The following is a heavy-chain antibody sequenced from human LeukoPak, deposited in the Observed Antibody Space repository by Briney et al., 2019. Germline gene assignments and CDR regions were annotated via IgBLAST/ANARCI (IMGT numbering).Heavy chain of an antibody. Sequence: GRSPRLSCAASGFTFSSYGMHWVRQAPGKGLEWVAVISYDGSNKYYADSVKGRFTISRDNSKNTLYLQMNSLRAEDTAVYYCAKEYSGYDFFDYWGQGTLVTVSS. CDR1: GFTFSSYG. V-gene: IGHV3-30*18. J-gene: IGHJ4*02. CDR3: AKEYSGYDFFDY. CDR2: ISYDGSNK. D-gene: IGHD5-12*01.